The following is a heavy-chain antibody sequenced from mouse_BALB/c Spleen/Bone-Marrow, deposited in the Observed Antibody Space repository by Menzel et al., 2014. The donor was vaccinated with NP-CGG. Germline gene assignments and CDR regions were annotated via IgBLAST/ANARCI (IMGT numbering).Heavy chain of an antibody. J-gene: IGHJ2*01. Sequence: EVHLVESGGGLVQPGGSRKLSCAASGFTFSSFGMHWVRQAPEKGLEWIAYISSDSGAIFYADTVKGRFTISRDNPKNTLFLQMTSLRSEETAIYFCTRGGNWEDFDYWGQGTTLTVSS. CDR2: ISSDSGAI. CDR1: GFTFSSFG. CDR3: TRGGNWEDFDY. D-gene: IGHD4-1*01. V-gene: IGHV5-17*02.